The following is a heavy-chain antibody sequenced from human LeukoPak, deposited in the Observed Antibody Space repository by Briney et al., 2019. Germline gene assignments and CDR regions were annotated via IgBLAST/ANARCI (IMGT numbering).Heavy chain of an antibody. CDR3: ARDPGRIAVAGS. J-gene: IGHJ5*02. CDR1: GYSISSGYY. CDR2: IYHSGST. V-gene: IGHV4-38-2*02. D-gene: IGHD6-19*01. Sequence: PSETLSLTCAVSGYSISSGYYWGWIRQPPGKGLEWIGSIYHSGSTYYNPSLKSRVTISVDTSKNQFSLKLSSVTAADTAAYYCARDPGRIAVAGSWGQGTLVTVSS.